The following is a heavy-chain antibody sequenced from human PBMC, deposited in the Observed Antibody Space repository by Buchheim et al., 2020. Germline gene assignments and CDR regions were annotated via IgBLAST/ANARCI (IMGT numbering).Heavy chain of an antibody. CDR1: GFTFSSYA. J-gene: IGHJ1*01. Sequence: QVQLVESGGGMVQPGRSLRLSCAASGFTFSSYAMHWVRQAPGKGLEWVAVISYDGSNKYYADSVKGRFTISRDNSKNTLYLQMNSLRAEDTAVYYCASPSIAAAGVYFQHWGQGTL. D-gene: IGHD6-13*01. CDR2: ISYDGSNK. CDR3: ASPSIAAAGVYFQH. V-gene: IGHV3-30*04.